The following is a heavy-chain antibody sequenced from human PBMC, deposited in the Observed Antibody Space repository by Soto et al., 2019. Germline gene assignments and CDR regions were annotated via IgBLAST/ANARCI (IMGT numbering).Heavy chain of an antibody. D-gene: IGHD2-15*01. CDR2: VSIGGST. Sequence: GGSLRLSCAASGFTFSSYAMGWVRQGPGKGLEWVAVVSIGGSTHYAASVRGQFTISTDNSKNTLSLQMNSLTASDTAIYFCAKRRGGGGDFDFWGQGALVTVSS. CDR3: AKRRGGGGDFDF. J-gene: IGHJ4*02. CDR1: GFTFSSYA. V-gene: IGHV3-23*01.